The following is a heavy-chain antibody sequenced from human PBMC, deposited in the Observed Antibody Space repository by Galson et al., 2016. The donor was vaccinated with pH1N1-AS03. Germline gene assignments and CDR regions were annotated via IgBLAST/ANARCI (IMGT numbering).Heavy chain of an antibody. V-gene: IGHV1-69*06. CDR3: ARDAHYEFWSGHDAFYF. CDR1: GGTFSSYA. CDR2: IIAMSGTA. D-gene: IGHD3-3*01. Sequence: SVKVSCKASGGTFSSYAISWVRQAPGQGLEWMGGIIAMSGTANYAQKVRGRVTITADKSTSTAYMELSSLRSEDTAVYYCARDAHYEFWSGHDAFYFWGQGTMVTVSS. J-gene: IGHJ3*01.